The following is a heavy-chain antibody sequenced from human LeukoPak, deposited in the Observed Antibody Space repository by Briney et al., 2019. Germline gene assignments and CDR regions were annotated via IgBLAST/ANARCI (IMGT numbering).Heavy chain of an antibody. V-gene: IGHV4-4*02. Sequence: PSGTLSLTCDVSGGSMSSSNWWSWVRQPPGKGLEWIGEIYHSGSTNYNPSLKSRVTISVDKSKNQFSLKLSSVTAADTAVYYCARDENGYVWGSFRAWGQGTLVTVSS. CDR2: IYHSGST. J-gene: IGHJ5*02. CDR1: GGSMSSSNW. D-gene: IGHD3-16*02. CDR3: ARDENGYVWGSFRA.